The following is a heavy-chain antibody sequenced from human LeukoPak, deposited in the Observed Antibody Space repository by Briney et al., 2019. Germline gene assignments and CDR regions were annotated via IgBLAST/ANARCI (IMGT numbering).Heavy chain of an antibody. CDR3: ARHQYYYDSSGLNWFDP. CDR1: GYSFTSYW. J-gene: IGHJ5*02. V-gene: IGHV5-51*01. CDR2: IYPGDSDT. Sequence: GESLKISCKGSGYSFTSYWIGWVRQMPGKGREWMGIIYPGDSDTRYSPSFQGQVPISADKSISTAYLQWSSLKASDTAMYYCARHQYYYDSSGLNWFDPWGQGTLVTVSS. D-gene: IGHD3-22*01.